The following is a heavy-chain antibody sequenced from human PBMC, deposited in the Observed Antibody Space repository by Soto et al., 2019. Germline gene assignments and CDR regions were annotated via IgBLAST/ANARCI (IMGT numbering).Heavy chain of an antibody. D-gene: IGHD6-13*01. J-gene: IGHJ4*02. Sequence: GSLRLSCAASGFTFSSYSMNWVRQAPGKGLEWVSSISSSSSYIYYADSVKGRFTISRDNAKNSLYLQMNSLRAEDTAVYYCARGPSGYSSSWYGIDYWGQGTLVTVSS. V-gene: IGHV3-21*01. CDR1: GFTFSSYS. CDR2: ISSSSSYI. CDR3: ARGPSGYSSSWYGIDY.